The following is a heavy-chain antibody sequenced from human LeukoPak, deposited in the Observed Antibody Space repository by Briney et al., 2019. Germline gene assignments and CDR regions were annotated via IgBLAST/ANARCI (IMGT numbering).Heavy chain of an antibody. D-gene: IGHD3-3*01. J-gene: IGHJ4*02. CDR1: GGSISSGNW. Sequence: SETLSLTCAVSGGSISSGNWWSWVRQPPGKGLEWIGEIYHSGSTNYNPSLKSRVTISVDTSKNQFSLKLSSVTAADTAVYYCARGHKYDFDYWGQGTLVTVSS. CDR3: ARGHKYDFDY. CDR2: IYHSGST. V-gene: IGHV4-4*02.